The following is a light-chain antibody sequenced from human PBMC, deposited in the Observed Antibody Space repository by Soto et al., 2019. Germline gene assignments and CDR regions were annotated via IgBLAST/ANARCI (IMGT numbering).Light chain of an antibody. J-gene: IGLJ1*01. V-gene: IGLV2-23*01. CDR1: DSDVGAYNS. CDR3: CSSAPESTYV. Sequence: QSALAQPASVSGSPGQSITISFTGTDSDVGAYNSVSWYQQHPHKAPRLIIYKGTRRPSGISYRFSGSTSGNAASLTISALQADDEADYFCCSSAPESTYVFGTGTKVTVL. CDR2: KGT.